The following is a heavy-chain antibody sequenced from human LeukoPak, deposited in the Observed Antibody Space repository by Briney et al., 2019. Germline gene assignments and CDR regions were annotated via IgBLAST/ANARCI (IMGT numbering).Heavy chain of an antibody. D-gene: IGHD3-9*01. J-gene: IGHJ5*02. V-gene: IGHV3-7*01. Sequence: GGSLRLSCTASGFTFSSYWMTWVRQAPGKGLEGVANIKQDGREKFYVDSVKGRFTISRDNAKNSLYLQMNSLRADDTAVYYCVRDQRDDILSGYSGAYNWFDPWGQGTLVTVSS. CDR3: VRDQRDDILSGYSGAYNWFDP. CDR1: GFTFSSYW. CDR2: IKQDGREK.